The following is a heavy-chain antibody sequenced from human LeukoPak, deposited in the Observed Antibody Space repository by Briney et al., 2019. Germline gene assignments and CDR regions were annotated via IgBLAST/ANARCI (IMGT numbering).Heavy chain of an antibody. CDR3: ANCGGDCATFDY. V-gene: IGHV2-5*01. Sequence: ESGPTLLKPTPTLTLTCTFSGFSLRTRGVGVGWIRQPPGKALEWLALIYWNDDKRYSPSLKSRLTITKDTSKNQVVLTMTNMDPVDTATYYCANCGGDCATFDYWGQGTLVTVSS. D-gene: IGHD2-21*02. CDR2: IYWNDDK. CDR1: GFSLRTRGVG. J-gene: IGHJ4*02.